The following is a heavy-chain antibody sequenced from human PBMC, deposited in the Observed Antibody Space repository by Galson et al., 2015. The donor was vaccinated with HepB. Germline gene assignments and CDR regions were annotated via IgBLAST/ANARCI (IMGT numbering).Heavy chain of an antibody. CDR3: AKDLRGAYGSGSYSHYFDY. Sequence: SLRLSCAASGFTFSSYGMHWVRQAPGKGLEWVAVISYDGSNKYYADSVKGRFTISRDNSKNTLYLQMNSLRAEDTAVYYCAKDLRGAYGSGSYSHYFDYWGQGTLVTVSS. CDR1: GFTFSSYG. J-gene: IGHJ4*02. CDR2: ISYDGSNK. V-gene: IGHV3-30*18. D-gene: IGHD3-10*01.